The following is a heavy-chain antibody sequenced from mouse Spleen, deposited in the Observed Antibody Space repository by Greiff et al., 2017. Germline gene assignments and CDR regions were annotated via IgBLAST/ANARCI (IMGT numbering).Heavy chain of an antibody. J-gene: IGHJ4*01. Sequence: VQLQQSDAELVKPGASVKISCKVSGYTFTDHTIHWVKQRPEQGLEWIGYIYPRDGSTKYNEKFKGKATLTADKSSSTAYMQLNSLTSEDSAVYYCSRSYYVSSYAMDYWGQGTSVTVSS. V-gene: IGHV1-78*01. D-gene: IGHD1-1*01. CDR2: IYPRDGST. CDR1: GYTFTDHT. CDR3: SRSYYVSSYAMDY.